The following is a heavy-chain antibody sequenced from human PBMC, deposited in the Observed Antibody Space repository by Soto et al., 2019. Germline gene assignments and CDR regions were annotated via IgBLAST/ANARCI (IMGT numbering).Heavy chain of an antibody. J-gene: IGHJ5*02. D-gene: IGHD2-2*01. CDR3: ARENVLVPAASGGNWFDP. Sequence: SVKVSCKASGGTFSSYAISWVRQAPGQGLEWMGGIIPIFGTANYAQKFQGRVTITADESTSTAYMELSSLRSEDTAVYYCARENVLVPAASGGNWFDPWGQGTLVTVSS. CDR1: GGTFSSYA. V-gene: IGHV1-69*13. CDR2: IIPIFGTA.